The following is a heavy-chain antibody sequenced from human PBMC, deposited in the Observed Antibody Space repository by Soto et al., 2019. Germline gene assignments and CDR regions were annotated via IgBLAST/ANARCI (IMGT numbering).Heavy chain of an antibody. J-gene: IGHJ3*02. CDR2: INHSVNT. Sequence: PSETLSLTCAIYGGSFSTYYWSWIRQPPGKGLEWIGEINHSVNTNYSPSLKSRVTISVDTYKNQFSLRLSSVTAADTAVYYCERKYEPDAFDISGQGTMVTVS. CDR1: GGSFSTYY. CDR3: ERKYEPDAFDI. D-gene: IGHD3-16*01. V-gene: IGHV4-34*01.